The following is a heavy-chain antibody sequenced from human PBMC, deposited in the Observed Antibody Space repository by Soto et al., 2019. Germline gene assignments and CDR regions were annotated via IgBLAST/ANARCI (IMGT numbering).Heavy chain of an antibody. V-gene: IGHV1-69*13. J-gene: IGHJ6*04. Sequence: SVKVSCKASGGTLSSYAISWVRQAPGQGLEWMGGIIPIFGTANYAQKFQGRVTITADESTSTAYMELSSLRSEDTAVYYCAREGVAPYYYSGRGVWGKGPPVPVSS. CDR3: AREGVAPYYYSGRGV. D-gene: IGHD5-12*01. CDR2: IIPIFGTA. CDR1: GGTLSSYA.